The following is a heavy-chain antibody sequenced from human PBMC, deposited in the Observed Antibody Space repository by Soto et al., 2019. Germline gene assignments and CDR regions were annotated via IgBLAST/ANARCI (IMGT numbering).Heavy chain of an antibody. CDR3: AKADGSSWYVYFDS. D-gene: IGHD6-13*01. V-gene: IGHV3-9*01. J-gene: IGHJ4*02. CDR1: GFTFDDYA. CDR2: ISWNSGSI. Sequence: PGGSLRLSCAASGFTFDDYAMHWVRQAPGKGLEWVSGISWNSGSIGYADSVKGRFTISRDNAKNSLYLQMNSLRAEDTALYYCAKADGSSWYVYFDSWGQGTLGTGS.